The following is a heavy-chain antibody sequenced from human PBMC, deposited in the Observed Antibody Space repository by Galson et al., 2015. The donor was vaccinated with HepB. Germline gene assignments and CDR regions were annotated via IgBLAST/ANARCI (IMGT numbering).Heavy chain of an antibody. D-gene: IGHD1-26*01. Sequence: SLRLSCAASGFISSDYYMSWIRQAPGKGLEWISYISTSGNYINYADSVKGRFTISRENAKNSVHLQMHSLRGEDTAVYYCARGAYVGPTLGYYFDNWGQGTLVAVSS. CDR1: GFISSDYY. CDR2: ISTSGNYI. J-gene: IGHJ4*02. V-gene: IGHV3-11*06. CDR3: ARGAYVGPTLGYYFDN.